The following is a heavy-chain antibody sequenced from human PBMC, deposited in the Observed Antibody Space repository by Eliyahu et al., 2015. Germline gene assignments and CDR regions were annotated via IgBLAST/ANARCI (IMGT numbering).Heavy chain of an antibody. V-gene: IGHV3-66*01. D-gene: IGHD6-19*01. CDR1: GXTVSSNY. CDR2: IYSGGST. J-gene: IGHJ4*02. Sequence: EVQLVESGGGLVQPGGSLRLXCXASGXTVSSNYMSWVRQAPGKGLEWVSVIYSGGSTYYADSVKGRFTISRDNSKNTLYLQMNSLRAEDTAVYYCARENSSGWPYYFDYWGQGTLVTVSS. CDR3: ARENSSGWPYYFDY.